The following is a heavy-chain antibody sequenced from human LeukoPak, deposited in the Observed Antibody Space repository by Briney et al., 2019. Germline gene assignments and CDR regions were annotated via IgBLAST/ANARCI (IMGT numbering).Heavy chain of an antibody. D-gene: IGHD2-2*01. V-gene: IGHV4-61*02. CDR2: VDLGGTT. J-gene: IGHJ5*02. CDR3: AREGAYCSGTDCFATTVDA. CDR1: GYSISSGDYY. Sequence: SETLSLTCNVSGYSISSGDYYWTWIRQPAGKGLEWIGRVDLGGTTSYNPPLISRVTVSVDPSKNQFSLSLTSVTAADTATYYCAREGAYCSGTDCFATTVDAWGPGALVTVSS.